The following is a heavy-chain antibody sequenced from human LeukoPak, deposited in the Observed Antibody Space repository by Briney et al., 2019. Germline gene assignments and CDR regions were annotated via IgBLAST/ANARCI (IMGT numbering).Heavy chain of an antibody. D-gene: IGHD6-6*01. J-gene: IGHJ4*02. CDR2: INPYNGNT. Sequence: ASVKVSCKASGYTFTNYGITWVRQAPGQGPAWMGHINPYNGNTNYAQNLQGRVTMTTDTSSSTAYMELRSLTFADTAVYYCASVTGSSISSRSLLYWGQGTPVTVSS. V-gene: IGHV1-18*01. CDR1: GYTFTNYG. CDR3: ASVTGSSISSRSLLY.